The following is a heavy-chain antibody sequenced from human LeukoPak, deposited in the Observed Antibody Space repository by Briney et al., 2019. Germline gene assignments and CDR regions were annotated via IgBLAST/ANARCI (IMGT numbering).Heavy chain of an antibody. CDR3: ARRLTYNDILAAYYTFPYFDY. CDR2: LYYSGTT. CDR1: GGSISSHY. V-gene: IGHV4-59*11. Sequence: SETLSLTCTVSGGSISSHYWSWIRQPPGGGLEWFGYLYYSGTTNYNPSLKSRVTISVDPSKNQFSLKLSSVTAADTAVYYCARRLTYNDILAAYYTFPYFDYRGQGTQVTVSS. D-gene: IGHD3-9*01. J-gene: IGHJ4*02.